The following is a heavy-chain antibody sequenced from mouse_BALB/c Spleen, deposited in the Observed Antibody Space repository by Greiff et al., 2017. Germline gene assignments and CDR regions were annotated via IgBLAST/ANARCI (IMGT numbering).Heavy chain of an antibody. CDR1: GFTFSDYY. J-gene: IGHJ4*01. CDR3: ARAITTVVATPMDY. CDR2: ISDGGSYT. V-gene: IGHV5-4*02. D-gene: IGHD1-1*01. Sequence: DVQLVESGGGLVKPGGSLKLSCAASGFTFSDYYMYWVRQTPEKRLEWVATISDGGSYTYYPDSVKGRFTISRDNAKNNLYLQMSSLKSEDTAMYYCARAITTVVATPMDYWGQGTSVTVSS.